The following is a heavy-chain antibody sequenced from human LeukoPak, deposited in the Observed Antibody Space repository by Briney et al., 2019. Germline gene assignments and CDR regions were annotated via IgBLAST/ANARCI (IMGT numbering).Heavy chain of an antibody. V-gene: IGHV1-2*02. CDR3: AREGAAAQDVNWFDP. CDR1: GYTFTGYY. J-gene: IGHJ5*02. CDR2: INPNSGGT. D-gene: IGHD6-25*01. Sequence: ASVKVSCKTSGYTFTGYYMHWVRQAPGQGLEWMGWINPNSGGTHYAQKFQDRVTMTRDTSISTAYMELNSLRSDDTAVYYCAREGAAAQDVNWFDPWGQGTLVTVSS.